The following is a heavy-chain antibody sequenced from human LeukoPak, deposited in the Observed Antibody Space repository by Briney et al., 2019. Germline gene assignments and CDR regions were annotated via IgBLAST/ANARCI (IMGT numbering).Heavy chain of an antibody. CDR3: ARDGSGYSYYFDY. CDR2: IRGGRSQK. V-gene: IGHV3-7*01. CDR1: LGSHW. J-gene: IGHJ4*02. D-gene: IGHD3-10*01. Sequence: GGSLRLSCVGALGSHWMGWVRQAPGTGLEWVANIRGGRSQKYYMDSVKGRFTISRDDAKSSLFLQMNSLRVEDTAVYYCARDGSGYSYYFDYWGQGTLVTVSS.